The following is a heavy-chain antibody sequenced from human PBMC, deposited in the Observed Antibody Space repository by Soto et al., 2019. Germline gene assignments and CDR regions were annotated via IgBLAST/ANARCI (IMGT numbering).Heavy chain of an antibody. D-gene: IGHD3-16*01. CDR2: IYTIGIP. Sequence: PSETLSLTCTVSGDSFSNCYWNWIRQPAGKGMEWIGLIYTIGIPNYNPSLKSRVTMSVDTSKKQFSLKLSAVTAAAPALYYCGRGGAHQDLDSWGHGILVTVCS. CDR3: GRGGAHQDLDS. CDR1: GDSFSNCY. J-gene: IGHJ5*01. V-gene: IGHV4-4*07.